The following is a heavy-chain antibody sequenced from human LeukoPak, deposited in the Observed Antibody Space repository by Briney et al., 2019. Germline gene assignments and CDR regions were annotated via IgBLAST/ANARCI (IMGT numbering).Heavy chain of an antibody. CDR1: GYTFTSYD. D-gene: IGHD1-1*01. J-gene: IGHJ6*04. Sequence: GASVKVSCKASGYTFTSYDIHWVRQATGQGLEWMGRMNPNNGNTGDAQKFQGRVTMTRDPSISTAYMELSSLRSEDTGVYFCARALAGTAELDVWGKGTTVTLSS. CDR2: MNPNNGNT. V-gene: IGHV1-8*01. CDR3: ARALAGTAELDV.